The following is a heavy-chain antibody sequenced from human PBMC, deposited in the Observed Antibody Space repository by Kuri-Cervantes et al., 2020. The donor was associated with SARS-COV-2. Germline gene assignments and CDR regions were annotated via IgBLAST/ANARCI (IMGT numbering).Heavy chain of an antibody. CDR3: ARGRAQITIFGVSSMDWFDP. CDR1: GYTFTSYG. Sequence: ASVKVSCKASGYTFTSYGISWVRQAPGQGLEWMGWISAYNGNTNYAQKLQGRVTMTTDTSTSTAYMELRSLRSEDTAVYYCARGRAQITIFGVSSMDWFDPWGQGTLVTVSS. CDR2: ISAYNGNT. J-gene: IGHJ5*02. D-gene: IGHD3-3*01. V-gene: IGHV1-18*01.